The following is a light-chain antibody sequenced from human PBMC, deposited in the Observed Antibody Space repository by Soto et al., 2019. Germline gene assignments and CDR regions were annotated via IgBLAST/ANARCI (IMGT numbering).Light chain of an antibody. CDR3: GSYTGSIYV. CDR2: EVT. Sequence: SALTQPASVSGSPGQSITISCTGTGSDVGGYDYVSWYQHHPGKAPKVMIYEVTNRPSGVSNRFSGSKSGNTASLTISGLLAEDEADYYCGSYTGSIYVFGTGTKVTVL. CDR1: GSDVGGYDY. J-gene: IGLJ1*01. V-gene: IGLV2-14*01.